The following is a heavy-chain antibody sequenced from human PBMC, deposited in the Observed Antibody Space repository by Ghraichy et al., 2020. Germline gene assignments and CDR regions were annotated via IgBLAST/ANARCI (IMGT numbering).Heavy chain of an antibody. Sequence: ASVKVSCKSSGYTFSTYGITWVRQAPGQGLEWMGWISGYNGITNYTQKLQDRLTMTTDTSTGTVYMELRSLASGDPAVYYCARVYYDFWSGSYTYYYGLDVWGQGTTVTVSS. CDR1: GYTFSTYG. D-gene: IGHD3-3*01. CDR2: ISGYNGIT. J-gene: IGHJ6*02. CDR3: ARVYYDFWSGSYTYYYGLDV. V-gene: IGHV1-18*04.